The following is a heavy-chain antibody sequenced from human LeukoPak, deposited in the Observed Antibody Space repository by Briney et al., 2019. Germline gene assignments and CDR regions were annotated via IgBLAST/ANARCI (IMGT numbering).Heavy chain of an antibody. CDR2: IYHSGST. D-gene: IGHD3-10*01. CDR3: ARGPASWFGDSTRGYFDY. V-gene: IGHV4-38-2*02. J-gene: IGHJ4*02. Sequence: PSETLSLTCTVSGYSISSGYYWGWIRQPPGKGLEWIGSIYHSGSTYYNPSLKSRVTISVDTSKNQFSLKLSSVTAADTAVYYCARGPASWFGDSTRGYFDYWGQGTLVTVSS. CDR1: GYSISSGYY.